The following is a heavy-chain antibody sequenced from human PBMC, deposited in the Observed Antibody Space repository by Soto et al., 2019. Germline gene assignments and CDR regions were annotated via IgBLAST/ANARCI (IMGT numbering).Heavy chain of an antibody. CDR2: ISHSGHT. CDR3: ARDSDYCTGGSCYGNFDF. D-gene: IGHD2-15*01. V-gene: IGHV4-31*03. Sequence: QVQLQESGPGLVKPSQTLSLTCTVSGGSISSGTYYWTWVRQRPGEGLEWIGFISHSGHTFYNPSLKSRAAISVDTSENQSSLRLSSVTAADTAVYFCARDSDYCTGGSCYGNFDFWGQGTLVTVSS. J-gene: IGHJ4*02. CDR1: GGSISSGTYY.